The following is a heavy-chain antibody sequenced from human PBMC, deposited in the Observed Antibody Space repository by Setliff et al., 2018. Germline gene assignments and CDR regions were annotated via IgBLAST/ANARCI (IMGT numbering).Heavy chain of an antibody. CDR3: ASTPDGDLYYNFWSGYYLTLDY. J-gene: IGHJ4*02. D-gene: IGHD3-3*01. Sequence: SETLSLTCTVSGGSISSSSYYWGWIRQPPGKGLEWIGSIYYSGSTYYNPSLKSRVTISVDTSKNQFSLKLSSVTAADTAVYYCASTPDGDLYYNFWSGYYLTLDYWGQGTLVTAPQ. CDR1: GGSISSSSYY. CDR2: IYYSGST. V-gene: IGHV4-39*07.